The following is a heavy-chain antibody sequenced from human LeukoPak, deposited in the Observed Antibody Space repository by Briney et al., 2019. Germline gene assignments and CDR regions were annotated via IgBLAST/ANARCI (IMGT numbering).Heavy chain of an antibody. J-gene: IGHJ3*02. CDR1: GGTFSSYG. D-gene: IGHD5-18*01. CDR3: ARDHERGYSYVARAFDI. V-gene: IGHV1-18*01. Sequence: ASVKVSCKASGGTFSSYGISWVRQAPGQGLEWMGWISAYNGNTNYAQKLQGRVTMTTDTSTSTAYMELRSLRSDDTAVYYCARDHERGYSYVARAFDIWGQGTMVTVSS. CDR2: ISAYNGNT.